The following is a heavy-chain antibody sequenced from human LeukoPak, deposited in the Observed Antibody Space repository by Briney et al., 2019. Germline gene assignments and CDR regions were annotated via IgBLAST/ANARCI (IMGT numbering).Heavy chain of an antibody. J-gene: IGHJ6*02. CDR2: IYTSGST. Sequence: SQTLSLTCTVSGGSISSGSYYWSWIRQPAGKGLEWIGRIYTSGSTNYNPSLKSRVTISVDTSKNQFSLKLSSVTAADTAMYYCARGNCGGDCYNYYYYGMDVWGQGTTVTVSS. CDR1: GGSISSGSYY. V-gene: IGHV4-61*02. CDR3: ARGNCGGDCYNYYYYGMDV. D-gene: IGHD2-21*02.